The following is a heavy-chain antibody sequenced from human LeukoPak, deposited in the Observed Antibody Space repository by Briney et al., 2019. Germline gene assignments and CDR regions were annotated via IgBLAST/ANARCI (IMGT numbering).Heavy chain of an antibody. CDR3: AKDSVTIPTGWFDP. D-gene: IGHD2-21*01. Sequence: PGGSLRLSCAASGFTFSSYAMTWVRQAPGKGLEWVSAISGSGDNTYYADSVKGRFTISRDNSKNTLYLQMNSLRAEDTAVYYCAKDSVTIPTGWFDPWGQGTLVTVSS. J-gene: IGHJ5*02. V-gene: IGHV3-23*01. CDR2: ISGSGDNT. CDR1: GFTFSSYA.